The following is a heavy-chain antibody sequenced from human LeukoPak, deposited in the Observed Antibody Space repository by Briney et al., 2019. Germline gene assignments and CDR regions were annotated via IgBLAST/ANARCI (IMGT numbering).Heavy chain of an antibody. J-gene: IGHJ6*04. Sequence: GGSLRLSCAASGFTFSSYWMSWVRQAPGKGLEGVANIKQDGSEKYYVDSVKGRFTISRDNAKNSLYLQMNSLRAEDTAVYYCARLRYRAPVDVWGKGTTVTVSS. D-gene: IGHD3-9*01. CDR2: IKQDGSEK. CDR1: GFTFSSYW. V-gene: IGHV3-7*01. CDR3: ARLRYRAPVDV.